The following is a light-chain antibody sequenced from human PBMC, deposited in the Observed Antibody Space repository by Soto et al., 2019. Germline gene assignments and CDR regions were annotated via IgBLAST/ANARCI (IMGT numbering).Light chain of an antibody. V-gene: IGKV1-9*01. CDR3: QQHNNYPFT. CDR2: GAS. CDR1: QSVSSN. Sequence: EIELTQSPSILSASLGDRVTLTCRASQSVSSNLAWYQQKPGHAPKLLIYGASTMPSGIPSRFSGSRSGTEFTLTISSLQSEDFATYYCQQHNNYPFTFGHGTKVDIK. J-gene: IGKJ3*01.